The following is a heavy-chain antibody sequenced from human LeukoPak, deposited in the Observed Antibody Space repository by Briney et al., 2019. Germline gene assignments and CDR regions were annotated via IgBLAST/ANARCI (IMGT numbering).Heavy chain of an antibody. Sequence: SETLSLTCSVSGGSFSSANYYWSWIRQPPGKGLEWIGYIYYSGSTNYNPSLKSRVTISVDTSKNQFSLKLSSVTAADTAVYYCARAAKVVAATPAIYYYYYMDVWGKGTTVTISS. CDR2: IYYSGST. V-gene: IGHV4-61*01. CDR3: ARAAKVVAATPAIYYYYYMDV. D-gene: IGHD2-15*01. J-gene: IGHJ6*03. CDR1: GGSFSSANYY.